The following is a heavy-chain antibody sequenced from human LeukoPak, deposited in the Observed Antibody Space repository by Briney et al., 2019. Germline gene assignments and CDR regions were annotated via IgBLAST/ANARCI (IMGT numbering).Heavy chain of an antibody. D-gene: IGHD5-18*01. Sequence: SGTLSLTCAVSGGSISSSNWWSWVRQPPGKGLEWIGEIYHSGSTNYNPSLKSLVTISVDKSKNQFSLKLSSVTAADTAVYYCARGGDSYGLDYWGQGTLVTASS. CDR1: GGSISSSNW. CDR3: ARGGDSYGLDY. J-gene: IGHJ4*02. CDR2: IYHSGST. V-gene: IGHV4-4*02.